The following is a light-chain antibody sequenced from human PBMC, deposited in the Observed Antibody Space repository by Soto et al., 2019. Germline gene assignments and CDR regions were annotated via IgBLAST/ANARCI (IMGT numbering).Light chain of an antibody. CDR2: DVS. Sequence: QSALTQPRSVSGSPGQSVSISCTGTSSDVGRYSYVSWYQQHPGKAPKLMIYDVSERPSGVPDRFSGSKSGNTASLTISGLQAEDEADYYCAAWDDNLNGWVFGGGTKLTVL. V-gene: IGLV2-11*01. J-gene: IGLJ3*02. CDR3: AAWDDNLNGWV. CDR1: SSDVGRYSY.